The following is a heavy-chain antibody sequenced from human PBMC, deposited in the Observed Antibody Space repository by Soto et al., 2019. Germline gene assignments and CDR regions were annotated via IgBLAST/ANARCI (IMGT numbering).Heavy chain of an antibody. CDR3: AKETSFTIFGVVIGPFDY. J-gene: IGHJ4*02. D-gene: IGHD3-3*01. CDR2: ISGSGGST. CDR1: GFTFSSYA. V-gene: IGHV3-23*01. Sequence: EVQLLESGGGLVQPGGSLRLSCAASGFTFSSYAMSWVRQAPGKGLEWVSAISGSGGSTYYADSVKGRFTISRDNPKNTLYLQMNSLRAEDTAVYYCAKETSFTIFGVVIGPFDYWGQGTLVTVSS.